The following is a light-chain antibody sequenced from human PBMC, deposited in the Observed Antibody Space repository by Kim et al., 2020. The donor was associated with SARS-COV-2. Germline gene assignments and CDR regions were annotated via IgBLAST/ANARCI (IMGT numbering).Light chain of an antibody. Sequence: DVVMTQSPLSLPVTLGQPASISCRSSQSLVHSDGNTYLNWFQQRPGQSPRRLIYKVSNRDSGVPDRFSGSGSGTDFTLKISRVEAEDVGVYYCMKGTHWRFGQGTKLEIK. V-gene: IGKV2-30*02. CDR3: MKGTHWR. CDR1: QSLVHSDGNTY. J-gene: IGKJ2*01. CDR2: KVS.